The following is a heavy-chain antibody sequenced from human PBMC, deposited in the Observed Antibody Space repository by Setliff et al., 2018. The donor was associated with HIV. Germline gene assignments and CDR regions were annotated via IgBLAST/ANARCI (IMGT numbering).Heavy chain of an antibody. CDR1: GGSFSGYY. CDR2: IDHTGRI. D-gene: IGHD1-26*01. V-gene: IGHV4-34*01. J-gene: IGHJ4*02. CDR3: ARSRLTWEIDF. Sequence: PSETLSLTCAVYGGSFSGYYWNWIRQAPRKGLEWIGEIDHTGRINYNPSPKSRVTMSVDTSKNQFSLKLESVTAADRGVYYCARSRLTWEIDFWGQGKLVTVSS.